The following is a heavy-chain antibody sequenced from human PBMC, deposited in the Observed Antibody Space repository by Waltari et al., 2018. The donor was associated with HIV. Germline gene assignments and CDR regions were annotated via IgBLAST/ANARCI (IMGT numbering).Heavy chain of an antibody. V-gene: IGHV3-74*01. CDR3: ARDLSGCSDY. CDR2: IDEYGGIT. Sequence: EVLLVESGGGLVQPGGSLRLSCAASGFTFSTYWMHWVRQAPGKGLVWVSRIDEYGGITNYADSVEGRFTISRDNAKNTLYLQMNNLRAEDTATYYCARDLSGCSDYWGQGTLVTVSS. J-gene: IGHJ4*02. CDR1: GFTFSTYW. D-gene: IGHD3-3*01.